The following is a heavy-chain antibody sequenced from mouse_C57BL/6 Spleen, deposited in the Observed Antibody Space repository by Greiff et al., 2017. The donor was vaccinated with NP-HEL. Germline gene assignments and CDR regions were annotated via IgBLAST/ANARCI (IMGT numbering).Heavy chain of an antibody. D-gene: IGHD1-1*01. V-gene: IGHV5-4*03. CDR2: ISDGGSYT. CDR1: GFTFSSYA. Sequence: EVKLVESGGGLVKPGGSLKLSCAASGFTFSSYAMSWVRQTPEKRLEWVATISDGGSYTYYPDNVKGRFTISRDNAKNNLYLQMSHLKSEDTAVYYCARRKDYYGSNWYFDVWGTGTTVTVSS. CDR3: ARRKDYYGSNWYFDV. J-gene: IGHJ1*03.